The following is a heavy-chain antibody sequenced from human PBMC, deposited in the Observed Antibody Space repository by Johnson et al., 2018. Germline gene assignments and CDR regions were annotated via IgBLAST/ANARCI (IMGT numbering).Heavy chain of an antibody. CDR2: IYRGGST. CDR3: SNEVFGMDGNDYYYYMDI. V-gene: IGHV3-66*02. J-gene: IGHJ6*03. CDR1: GFTVSSNH. Sequence: VQLVQSGGGLVQPGGSLRLSCAVSGFTVSSNHMTWVRQAPGKGLEWVSVIYRGGSTYYPDSVKGRFTISRDNSKNTLYMQRDSLGPEDTAVYPCSNEVFGMDGNDYYYYMDIWGKGTTVTVSS. D-gene: IGHD3-3*01.